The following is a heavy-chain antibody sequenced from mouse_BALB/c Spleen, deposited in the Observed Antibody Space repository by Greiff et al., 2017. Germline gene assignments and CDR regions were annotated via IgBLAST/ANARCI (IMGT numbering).Heavy chain of an antibody. D-gene: IGHD1-1*01. J-gene: IGHJ4*01. Sequence: VQLQQSGAELVRPGVSVKISCKGSGYTFTDYAMHWVKQSHAKSLEWIGVISTYYGDASYNQKFKGKATMTVDKSSSTAYMELARLTSEDSAIYYCARSRYYGSSGDYAMDYWGQGTSVTVSS. CDR3: ARSRYYGSSGDYAMDY. V-gene: IGHV1S137*01. CDR1: GYTFTDYA. CDR2: ISTYYGDA.